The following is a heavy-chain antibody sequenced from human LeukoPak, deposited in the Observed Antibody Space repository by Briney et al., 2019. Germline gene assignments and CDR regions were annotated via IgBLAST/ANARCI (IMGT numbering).Heavy chain of an antibody. CDR1: GYTFTDSY. J-gene: IGHJ4*02. CDR3: ARDGRLTIFVRGIINEGSPPKN. V-gene: IGHV1-2*02. D-gene: IGHD3-10*01. CDR2: INPKTSGT. Sequence: ASVKVSCKASGYTFTDSYIHWVRQAPGPGLEWMGWINPKTSGTNYAQRFQGRVTMTRDTSIRTAYMELNSLRSDDTAVYYCARDGRLTIFVRGIINEGSPPKNWGQGTLVTVSS.